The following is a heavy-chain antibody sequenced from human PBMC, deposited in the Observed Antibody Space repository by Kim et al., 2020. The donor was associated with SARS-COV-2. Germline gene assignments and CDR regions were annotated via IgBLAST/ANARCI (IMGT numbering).Heavy chain of an antibody. J-gene: IGHJ5*02. CDR2: ISYDGSNK. Sequence: GGSLRLSCAASGFTFSSYAMHWVRQAPGKGLEWVAVISYDGSNKYYADSVKGRFTISRDNSKNTLYLQMNSLRAEDTAVYYCARDARITMVRGLLNRPDWFDPWGQGTLVTVSS. CDR3: ARDARITMVRGLLNRPDWFDP. V-gene: IGHV3-30*04. CDR1: GFTFSSYA. D-gene: IGHD3-10*01.